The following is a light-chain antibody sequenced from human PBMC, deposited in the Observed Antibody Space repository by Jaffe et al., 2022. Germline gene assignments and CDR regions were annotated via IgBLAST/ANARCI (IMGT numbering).Light chain of an antibody. CDR3: QSEDSSDTYLLV. V-gene: IGLV3-25*03. CDR1: ALPNQF. Sequence: SSELTQPPSVSVSPGQTARITCSGDALPNQFAHWYQQKPGQAPVLVIYKDTERPSGIPERFSGSSSGTTVTLTISGVQAEDEADYYCQSEDSSDTYLLVFGGGTKLTVL. J-gene: IGLJ2*01. CDR2: KDT.